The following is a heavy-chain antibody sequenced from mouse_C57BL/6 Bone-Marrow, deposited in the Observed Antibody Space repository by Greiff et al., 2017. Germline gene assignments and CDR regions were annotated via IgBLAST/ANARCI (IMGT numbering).Heavy chain of an antibody. J-gene: IGHJ4*01. D-gene: IGHD2-14*01. CDR3: ARLPNSSSRYY. CDR2: IYPGGGYT. Sequence: VQLQQSGAELVKPGASVKMSCKASGYTFTNYWIGWVKQRPGHGLEWIGDIYPGGGYTNYNEKLKGKATMTVDKSYSEAYMQFSSLTSEDSAIYYCARLPNSSSRYYCGQGTSVTVSS. CDR1: GYTFTNYW. V-gene: IGHV1-63*01.